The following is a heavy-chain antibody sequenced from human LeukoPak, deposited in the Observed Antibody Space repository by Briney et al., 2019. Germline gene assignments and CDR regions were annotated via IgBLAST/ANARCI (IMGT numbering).Heavy chain of an antibody. V-gene: IGHV1-3*01. D-gene: IGHD5-18*01. CDR3: ARELGLRGYSYGYQDY. Sequence: ASVKVSCKASGYTFTSYAMHWVRQAPGQRLGWMGWINAGNGNTKYSQKFQGRVTITRDTSASTAYMELSSLRSEDTAVYYCARELGLRGYSYGYQDYWGQGTLVTVSS. J-gene: IGHJ4*02. CDR1: GYTFTSYA. CDR2: INAGNGNT.